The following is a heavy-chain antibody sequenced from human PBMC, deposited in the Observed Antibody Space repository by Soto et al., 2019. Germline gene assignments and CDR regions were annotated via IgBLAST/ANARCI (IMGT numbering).Heavy chain of an antibody. CDR2: IYYSGST. D-gene: IGHD3-22*01. Sequence: SETLSLTCTVSGGSISSGGYYWSWIRQHPGKGLEWIGYIYYSGSTYYNPSLKSRVTISVDTSKNQFSLKLSSVTAADTAGYYCARTRYYYDSSGYYPNENWFDPWGQGTLVTVSS. CDR1: GGSISSGGYY. J-gene: IGHJ5*02. CDR3: ARTRYYYDSSGYYPNENWFDP. V-gene: IGHV4-31*03.